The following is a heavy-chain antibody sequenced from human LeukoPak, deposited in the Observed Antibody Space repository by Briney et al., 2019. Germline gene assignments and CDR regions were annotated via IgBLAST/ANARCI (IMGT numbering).Heavy chain of an antibody. CDR1: GFTFSTYW. CDR3: TRRRFCSPTNYQSKHFDP. V-gene: IGHV3-74*03. D-gene: IGHD2-15*01. Sequence: GGSLRLSCVASGFTFSTYWMHWVRQAPGKGLVWVARINNDGSGTTYADSVKGRFTISRDNAKNSLFLQMNSLRAEDTAVYYCTRRRFCSPTNYQSKHFDPWGLGALVTVSS. J-gene: IGHJ5*02. CDR2: INNDGSGT.